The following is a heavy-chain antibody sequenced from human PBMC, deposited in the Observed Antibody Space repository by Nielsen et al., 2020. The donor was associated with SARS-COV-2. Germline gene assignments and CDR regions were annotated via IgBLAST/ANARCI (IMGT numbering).Heavy chain of an antibody. J-gene: IGHJ4*02. Sequence: LSLTCAASGFTFSSYAMHWVRQAPGKGLEWVAVISYDGSNKYYADSVKGRFTISRDNSKNTLYLQMNSLRAEDTAVYYCARDRFSIAAFDYWGQGTLVTVSS. CDR1: GFTFSSYA. D-gene: IGHD6-6*01. CDR3: ARDRFSIAAFDY. V-gene: IGHV3-30-3*01. CDR2: ISYDGSNK.